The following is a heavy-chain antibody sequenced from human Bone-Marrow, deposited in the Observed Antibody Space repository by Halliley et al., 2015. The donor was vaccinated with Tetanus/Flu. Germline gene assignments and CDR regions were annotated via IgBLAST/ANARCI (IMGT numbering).Heavy chain of an antibody. Sequence: MGRIDPTDSYINYSPSFQGHVTMSVDKSISTAYLQWSSLKASDPAVYYCAKRRYDSGGWYFGDWGQGTLVTVSS. V-gene: IGHV5-10-1*01. CDR2: IDPTDSYI. CDR3: AKRRYDSGGWYFGD. J-gene: IGHJ4*02. D-gene: IGHD3-22*01.